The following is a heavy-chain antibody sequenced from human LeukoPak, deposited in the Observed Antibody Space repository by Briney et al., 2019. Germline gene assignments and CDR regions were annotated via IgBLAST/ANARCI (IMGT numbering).Heavy chain of an antibody. Sequence: ASVKVSCKASGYTFTSYAMNWVRQAPGQGLEWMGWINPNSGATKYAQNFQGRVTMTRDTSISTAYMQLHSLISDDTAIYYCARQGSGYAFDIWGQGTMVTVSS. J-gene: IGHJ3*02. D-gene: IGHD3-22*01. CDR1: GYTFTSYA. V-gene: IGHV1-2*02. CDR2: INPNSGAT. CDR3: ARQGSGYAFDI.